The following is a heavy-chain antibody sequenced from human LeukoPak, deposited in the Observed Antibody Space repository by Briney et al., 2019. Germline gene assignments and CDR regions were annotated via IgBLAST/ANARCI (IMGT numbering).Heavy chain of an antibody. CDR2: ISGSGGST. V-gene: IGHV3-23*01. CDR3: AKFESAGGRRLHYYYYMDV. D-gene: IGHD3-9*01. J-gene: IGHJ6*03. CDR1: GFTFSSYA. Sequence: GGSLRLSCAASGFTFSSYAMSWVRQAPGKGLDWVSAISGSGGSTYYADSVKGRFTISRDNSKDTLYLQMNSLRAEDTAVYYCAKFESAGGRRLHYYYYMDVWGKGTTVTVSS.